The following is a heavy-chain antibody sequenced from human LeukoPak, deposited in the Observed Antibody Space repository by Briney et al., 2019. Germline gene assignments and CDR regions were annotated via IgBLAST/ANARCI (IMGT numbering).Heavy chain of an antibody. CDR2: INTNTGNP. Sequence: ASVKVSCKASGYTFTSYAMNWVRQAPGQGLEWMGWINTNTGNPTSAQGFTGRFVFSLDTSVSTAYLQISSLKAEDTAVYFCARDSTGTTEYGMDVRGQGTRVTVSS. CDR3: ARDSTGTTEYGMDV. J-gene: IGHJ6*02. CDR1: GYTFTSYA. D-gene: IGHD1-1*01. V-gene: IGHV7-4-1*02.